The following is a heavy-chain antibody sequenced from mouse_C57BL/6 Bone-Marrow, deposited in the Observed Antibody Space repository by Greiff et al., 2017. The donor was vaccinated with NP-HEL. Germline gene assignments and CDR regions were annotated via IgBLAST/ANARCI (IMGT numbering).Heavy chain of an antibody. Sequence: DVQLQESGPGLVKPSQSLSLTCSVTGYSITSGYYWNWIRQFPGNKLEWMGYISYDGSNNYNPSLKNRISITRDTSKNQFFLKLNSVTTEDTATYYCARDEDGYYEEYFDVWGTGTTVTVSS. V-gene: IGHV3-6*01. CDR1: GYSITSGYY. J-gene: IGHJ1*03. CDR2: ISYDGSN. CDR3: ARDEDGYYEEYFDV. D-gene: IGHD2-3*01.